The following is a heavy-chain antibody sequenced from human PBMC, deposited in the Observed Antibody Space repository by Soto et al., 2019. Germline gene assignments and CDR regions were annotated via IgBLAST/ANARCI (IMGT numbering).Heavy chain of an antibody. CDR2: TYYRSKWYN. CDR3: ARGPSIAVAGPHYYYYGMDV. V-gene: IGHV6-1*01. Sequence: KQSQTLSLTCAISGDSVSSNSAAWNWIRQSPSRGLEWLGRTYYRSKWYNDYAVSVKSRITINPDTSKNQFSLQLNSVTPEDTAVYYCARGPSIAVAGPHYYYYGMDVWGQGTTVTVSS. CDR1: GDSVSSNSAA. D-gene: IGHD6-19*01. J-gene: IGHJ6*02.